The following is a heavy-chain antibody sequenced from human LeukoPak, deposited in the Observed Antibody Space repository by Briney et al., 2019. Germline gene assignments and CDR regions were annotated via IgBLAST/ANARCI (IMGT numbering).Heavy chain of an antibody. D-gene: IGHD4-11*01. CDR3: ARESPTTVTTNWFDP. J-gene: IGHJ5*02. Sequence: SVKVSCKASGYTFTGYYMHWVRQAPGQGLEWMGGIIPIFGTANYAQKFQGRVTITADESTSTAYMELSSLRSEDTAVYYCARESPTTVTTNWFDPWGQGTLVTVSS. CDR1: GYTFTGYY. V-gene: IGHV1-69*13. CDR2: IIPIFGTA.